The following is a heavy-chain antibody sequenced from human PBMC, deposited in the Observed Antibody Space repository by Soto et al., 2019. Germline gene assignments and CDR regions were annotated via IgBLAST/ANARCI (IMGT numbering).Heavy chain of an antibody. Sequence: GGSLRLSCAASGFTFSSYSMNWVRQAPGKGLEWVSYISSSSSTIYYADSVKGRFTISRDNAKNSLYLQMNSLRAEDTTVYYCARHPERIAQIGWFDPWGQGTLVTVSS. J-gene: IGHJ5*02. CDR1: GFTFSSYS. D-gene: IGHD6-13*01. CDR3: ARHPERIAQIGWFDP. V-gene: IGHV3-48*01. CDR2: ISSSSSTI.